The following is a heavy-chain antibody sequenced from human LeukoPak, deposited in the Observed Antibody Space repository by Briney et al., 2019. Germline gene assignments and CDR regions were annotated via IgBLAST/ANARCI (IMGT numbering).Heavy chain of an antibody. CDR3: AKDYDSSGWAAFDI. CDR1: GFTFSDYY. Sequence: TGGSLRLSCAASGFTFSDYYMSWIRQAPGKGLEGVSYFSSSSSYTNYADSVKGRFTISRDNSKNTLYLQMNGLRGEDTAVYYCAKDYDSSGWAAFDIWGQGTMVTVSS. V-gene: IGHV3-11*06. J-gene: IGHJ3*02. CDR2: FSSSSSYT. D-gene: IGHD3-22*01.